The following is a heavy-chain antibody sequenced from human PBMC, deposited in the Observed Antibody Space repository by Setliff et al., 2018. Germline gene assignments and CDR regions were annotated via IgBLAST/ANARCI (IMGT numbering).Heavy chain of an antibody. CDR2: ISGGGSTT. D-gene: IGHD7-27*01. CDR1: GFTFSSYA. CDR3: VRDLHWGFDY. Sequence: PGGSLRLSCAASGFTFSSYAVSCVRQAPGKGLEWVSIISGGGSTTSYADSVKGRFTISRDNVKNSLFLQMNSLRAEDTAVYYCVRDLHWGFDYWGLGTLVTVSS. J-gene: IGHJ4*02. V-gene: IGHV3-23*01.